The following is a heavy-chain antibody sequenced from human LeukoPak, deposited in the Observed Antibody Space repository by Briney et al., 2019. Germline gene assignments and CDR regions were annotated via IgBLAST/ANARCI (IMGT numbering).Heavy chain of an antibody. Sequence: GGSLRLSCAAPGYTFSNNRMTSIPQAPGKGMEWVTGISGSGDTTYDAGTVKGRFTVSRDNSKNILYLQMNSLRAEDTAIYYCAKTQGFFDHWGQGSLVTVSS. V-gene: IGHV3-23*01. CDR2: ISGSGDTT. CDR1: GYTFSNNR. CDR3: AKTQGFFDH. J-gene: IGHJ4*02.